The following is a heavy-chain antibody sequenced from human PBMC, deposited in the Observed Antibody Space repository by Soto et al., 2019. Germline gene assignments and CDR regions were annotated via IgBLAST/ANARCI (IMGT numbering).Heavy chain of an antibody. CDR1: GYNFGGYW. CDR3: ARRIYVYVEGTWHFSHLDY. V-gene: IGHV5-51*01. CDR2: IYPGNSQT. D-gene: IGHD3-16*01. J-gene: IGHJ4*02. Sequence: LGESLKISCKGSGYNFGGYWIGWVRQMPGKGLEWMGIIYPGNSQTRYSPSVQGQVTMSADKSINTASLQWSSLKASDTAMYYCARRIYVYVEGTWHFSHLDYWGQGTLVTVSS.